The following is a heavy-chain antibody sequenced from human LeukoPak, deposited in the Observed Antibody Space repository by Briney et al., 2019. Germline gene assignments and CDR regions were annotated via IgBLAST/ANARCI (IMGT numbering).Heavy chain of an antibody. Sequence: ASVKVSCKASGYTFTGYYIHWVRQAPGQGLEWMGWINPNSGGTNYAQKFQGRVTMTRDTSISTAYMELSRLRSDDTAVYYCARDAGAAVAAWYFDLWGRGTLSLSPQ. CDR2: INPNSGGT. CDR3: ARDAGAAVAAWYFDL. V-gene: IGHV1-2*02. J-gene: IGHJ2*01. D-gene: IGHD6-19*01. CDR1: GYTFTGYY.